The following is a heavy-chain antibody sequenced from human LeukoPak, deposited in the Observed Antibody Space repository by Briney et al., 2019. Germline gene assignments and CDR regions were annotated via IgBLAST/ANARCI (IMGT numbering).Heavy chain of an antibody. CDR1: GFTFSNAW. CDR3: ATDQTYCSTTSCYRYFFDY. Sequence: PGRSLRLSCAASGFTFSNAWMTWVRQAPGKGLEWVGRIKSKTDGGATDYAAPVKGRFTISKDDSKNTLYLQMNSLKTEDTAVYYCATDQTYCSTTSCYRYFFDYWGQGTLVTVSS. D-gene: IGHD2-2*01. V-gene: IGHV3-15*01. CDR2: IKSKTDGGAT. J-gene: IGHJ4*02.